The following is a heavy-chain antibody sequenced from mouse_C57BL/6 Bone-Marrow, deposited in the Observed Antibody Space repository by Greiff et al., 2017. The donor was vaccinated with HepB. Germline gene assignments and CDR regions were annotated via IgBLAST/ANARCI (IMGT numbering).Heavy chain of an antibody. CDR3: ARHVGRDYRAWFAY. Sequence: EVKVVESGGGLVQPGESLKLSCESNEYEFPSHDMSWVRKTPEKRLELVAAINSDGGSTYYPDTMERRFIISRDNTKKTLYLQMSSLRSEDTALYYCARHVGRDYRAWFAYWGQGTLVTVSA. D-gene: IGHD2-4*01. V-gene: IGHV5-2*01. J-gene: IGHJ3*01. CDR1: EYEFPSHD. CDR2: INSDGGST.